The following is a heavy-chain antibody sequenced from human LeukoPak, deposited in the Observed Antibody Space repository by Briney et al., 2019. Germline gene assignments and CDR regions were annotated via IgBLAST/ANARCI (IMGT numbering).Heavy chain of an antibody. V-gene: IGHV4-59*08. CDR1: GGSINNYY. J-gene: IGHJ3*02. Sequence: SETLSLTCTVSGGSINNYYWNWIRQPPGKGLEWIGYITGSIYFSGSTKYDPSLESRVTMSVDTPKNQFSLKLRSVTAADTAVYYCARHDSEWLGGGFDIWGQGTMVTVSS. D-gene: IGHD3-3*01. CDR2: ITGSIYFSGST. CDR3: ARHDSEWLGGGFDI.